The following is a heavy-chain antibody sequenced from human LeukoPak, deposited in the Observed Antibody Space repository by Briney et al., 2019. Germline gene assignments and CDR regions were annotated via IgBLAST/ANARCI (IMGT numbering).Heavy chain of an antibody. CDR1: DASINTYY. Sequence: SETLSLTCTVSDASINTYYWSWIRQPPGKELEWIAYIHYSGGTNSNPSLKSRVTISIDTSKSQFSLKLSSVTAADTAVYYCARHYSSGWPVDYWGQGTLVTVSS. J-gene: IGHJ4*02. D-gene: IGHD6-19*01. CDR3: ARHYSSGWPVDY. CDR2: IHYSGGT. V-gene: IGHV4-59*08.